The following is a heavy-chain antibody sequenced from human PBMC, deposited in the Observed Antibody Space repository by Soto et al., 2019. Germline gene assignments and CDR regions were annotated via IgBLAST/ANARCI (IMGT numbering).Heavy chain of an antibody. V-gene: IGHV3-7*03. J-gene: IGHJ6*03. CDR3: AQGDFSSRHPFRPANHYMEV. CDR2: IKQDGGEK. D-gene: IGHD3-3*01. Sequence: PGRPLRLSCAASRFTFSSYSMTLFRQAPGKGLEWVANIKQDGGEKYYADSVKGRFTISRDNSKTTLYLQMNSLRAEDTAVYYCAQGDFSSRHPFRPANHYMEVWGKRTTVTVYS. CDR1: RFTFSSYS.